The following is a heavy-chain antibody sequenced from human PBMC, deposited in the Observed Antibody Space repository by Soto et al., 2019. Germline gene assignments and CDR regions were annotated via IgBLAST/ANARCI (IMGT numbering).Heavy chain of an antibody. V-gene: IGHV4-34*01. CDR3: ARTFSYYDFWSGYPRGLSCRFDP. Sequence: QVQLQHWGAGLLKPSETLSLTCAVYGGSFSGYYWSWIRQPPGKGLEWIGEINHSGSTNYNPSLKCRVTISVATSKNQLSLKLSSVTAADTAVYYCARTFSYYDFWSGYPRGLSCRFDPWGQGTLVTVSS. CDR1: GGSFSGYY. CDR2: INHSGST. D-gene: IGHD3-3*01. J-gene: IGHJ5*02.